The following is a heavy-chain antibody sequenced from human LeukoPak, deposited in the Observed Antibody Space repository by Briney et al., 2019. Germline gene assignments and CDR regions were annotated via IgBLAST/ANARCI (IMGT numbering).Heavy chain of an antibody. CDR3: AKDPNWFWSGAEFDY. D-gene: IGHD3-3*01. CDR2: ISGSGGST. V-gene: IGHV3-23*01. J-gene: IGHJ4*02. CDR1: GFTFSSYA. Sequence: GGSLRLSCAASGFTFSSYAMSWVRQAPGKGLEWVSAISGSGGSTYYADSVKGRFTIPRDNSKNTLYLQMNSLRAEDTAVYYCAKDPNWFWSGAEFDYWGQGTLVTVSS.